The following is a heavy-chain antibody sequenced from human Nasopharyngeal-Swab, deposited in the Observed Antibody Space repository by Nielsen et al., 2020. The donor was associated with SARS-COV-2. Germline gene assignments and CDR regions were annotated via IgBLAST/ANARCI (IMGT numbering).Heavy chain of an antibody. CDR1: GFTVSSNY. CDR3: ATRAVADDAFDI. Sequence: GESLKISCAASGFTVSSNYMSWVRQAPGKGLEWVSVIYSGGSTYYAGSVKGRFTISRDNSKNTLYLQMNSLRAEDTAVYYCATRAVADDAFDIWGQGTMVTVSS. V-gene: IGHV3-53*01. J-gene: IGHJ3*02. D-gene: IGHD6-19*01. CDR2: IYSGGST.